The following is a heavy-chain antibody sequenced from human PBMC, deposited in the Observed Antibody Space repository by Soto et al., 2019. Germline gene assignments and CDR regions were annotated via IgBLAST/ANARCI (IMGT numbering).Heavy chain of an antibody. CDR3: ARAGPNPTSYCGGDCSWDY. J-gene: IGHJ4*02. V-gene: IGHV1-46*02. Sequence: QVQLVQSGADMKKPGASVKVSCKASGYTFNSYYMHWVRQAPGQGLEWMGIINPSGGSTSYAQKFQGRFTMTRDTSTSTVYMELSSLRSEDTAVYYCARAGPNPTSYCGGDCSWDYWGQGTLVTVSS. D-gene: IGHD2-21*02. CDR1: GYTFNSYY. CDR2: INPSGGST.